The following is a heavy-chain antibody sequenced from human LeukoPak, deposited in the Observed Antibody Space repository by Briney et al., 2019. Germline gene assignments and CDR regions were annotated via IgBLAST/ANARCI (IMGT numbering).Heavy chain of an antibody. CDR3: ASQHWMTTVGRFQH. Sequence: PVASVKVSCKASGGTFSSYAISWVRQAPGQGLEWMGGIIPIFGTANYAQKFQGRVTITTDESTSTAYVELSSLRSEDTAVYYCASQHWMTTVGRFQHWGQGTLVTVSS. J-gene: IGHJ1*01. CDR1: GGTFSSYA. D-gene: IGHD4-11*01. CDR2: IIPIFGTA. V-gene: IGHV1-69*05.